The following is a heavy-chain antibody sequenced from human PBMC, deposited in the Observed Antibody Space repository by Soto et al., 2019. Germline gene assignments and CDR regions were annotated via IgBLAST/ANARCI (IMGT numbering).Heavy chain of an antibody. Sequence: EVQLLESGGGLVPPGGSLRLSCAASGFTFSSYAMSWVRQAPGKGLEWVSAISGTGGTTYYADSVKGRFTISRDNSRNTLHLQMNSLRAEDTAIYYCAKFFVETGGSSGWPWSFHFWGQGTLVTVSS. CDR2: ISGTGGTT. D-gene: IGHD6-25*01. V-gene: IGHV3-23*01. J-gene: IGHJ4*02. CDR1: GFTFSSYA. CDR3: AKFFVETGGSSGWPWSFHF.